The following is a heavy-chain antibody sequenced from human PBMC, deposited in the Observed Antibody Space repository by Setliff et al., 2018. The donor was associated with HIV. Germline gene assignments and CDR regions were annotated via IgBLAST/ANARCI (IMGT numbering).Heavy chain of an antibody. V-gene: IGHV1-18*01. CDR3: VRDEKRAAGGSLYYFDL. CDR2: VNEDDGDR. D-gene: IGHD5-12*01. J-gene: IGHJ4*02. CDR1: GYNLGLYG. Sequence: ASVKVSCKASGYNLGLYGISWARQAPGQRLEWMGWVNEDDGDRNFAPNVQGRLVLTTDTSTNTAYMELTSLTPEDTALYYCVRDEKRAAGGSLYYFDLWGQGTLVTVSS.